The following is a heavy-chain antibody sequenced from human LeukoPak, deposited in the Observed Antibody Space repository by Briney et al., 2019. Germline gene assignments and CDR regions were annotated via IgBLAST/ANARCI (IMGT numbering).Heavy chain of an antibody. CDR1: GGSFSGYY. V-gene: IGHV4-34*01. D-gene: IGHD3-22*01. CDR3: APTPPYYYDSSGYPDY. J-gene: IGHJ4*02. CDR2: INHSGST. Sequence: SETLSLTCAVYGGSFSGYYWSWIRLPPGKGLEWIGEINHSGSTNYNPSLKSRVTISVDTSKNQFSLKLSSVTAADTAVYYCAPTPPYYYDSSGYPDYWGQGTLVTVSS.